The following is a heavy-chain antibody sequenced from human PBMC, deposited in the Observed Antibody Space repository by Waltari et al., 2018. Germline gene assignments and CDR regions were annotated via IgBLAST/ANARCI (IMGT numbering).Heavy chain of an antibody. V-gene: IGHV3-15*01. J-gene: IGHJ3*02. Sequence: EVQLVESGGGLVKPGGSLRLSCAASGFTFSNAWMSWVRQAPGKGLEWVGRIKSKTDGGTTDYAAPVKGRFTISRDDSKNTLYLQMNSLKTEDTAVYYCTTDSYDSSGYYLIDAFDIWGQGTMVTVSS. CDR3: TTDSYDSSGYYLIDAFDI. CDR2: IKSKTDGGTT. D-gene: IGHD3-22*01. CDR1: GFTFSNAW.